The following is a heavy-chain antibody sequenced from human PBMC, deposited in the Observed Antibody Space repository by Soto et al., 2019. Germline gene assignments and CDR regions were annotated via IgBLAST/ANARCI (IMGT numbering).Heavy chain of an antibody. V-gene: IGHV3-74*01. Sequence: EVQLVESGGGLVQPGGSLRLSCAASGFTFSSYWMHWVRQAPGKGLVWVSRINSDGSSTSYADSVKGRFTISRDNAKNTLYLQMNSLRAEDTAVYYCAREGRTYYAFDIWGQGTMVTVSS. J-gene: IGHJ3*02. CDR3: AREGRTYYAFDI. CDR1: GFTFSSYW. CDR2: INSDGSST. D-gene: IGHD3-10*01.